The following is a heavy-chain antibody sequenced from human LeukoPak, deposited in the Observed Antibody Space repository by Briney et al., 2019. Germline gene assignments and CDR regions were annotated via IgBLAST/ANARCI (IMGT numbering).Heavy chain of an antibody. CDR3: ARGPPDVVVPAAPDY. V-gene: IGHV1-18*01. J-gene: IGHJ4*02. CDR1: GYTFTSYG. CDR2: ISAYNGNT. D-gene: IGHD2-2*01. Sequence: ASVKVSCKASGYTFTSYGISWVRQAPGQGLEWMGWISAYNGNTNYAQKLQGRVTMTTDTSTSTAYMELRNLRSDDTAVYYCARGPPDVVVPAAPDYWGQGTLVTVSS.